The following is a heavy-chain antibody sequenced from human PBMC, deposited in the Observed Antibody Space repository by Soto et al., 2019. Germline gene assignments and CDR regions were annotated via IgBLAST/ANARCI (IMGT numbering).Heavy chain of an antibody. CDR1: GGSITNYY. V-gene: IGHV4-59*01. CDR3: AKYRRSDADEYPLDF. CDR2: VDYRGST. D-gene: IGHD3-16*02. J-gene: IGHJ4*02. Sequence: SETLSRTWAVGGGSITNYYWSWIRQPPGKGLEWSGYVDYRGSTKYNPSLESRVTISADMYKKQYSLRRTSVTAANTAAYYGAKYRRSDADEYPLDFWGQGMMVTVSS.